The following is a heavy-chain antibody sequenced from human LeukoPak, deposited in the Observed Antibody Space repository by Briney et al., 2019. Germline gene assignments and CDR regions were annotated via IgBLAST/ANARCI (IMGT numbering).Heavy chain of an antibody. CDR2: ISGSGGST. J-gene: IGHJ4*02. CDR1: GFTFSSYA. D-gene: IGHD4-17*01. Sequence: GGSLRLSCAASGFTFSSYAMSWVRQAPGKGLEWVSAISGSGGSTYYADSVKGRFTISRDNSKNTLYLQMNSLRAEDTAVYYCAKAGSRGYGDYSGGFDYWGQGTLVTVSS. CDR3: AKAGSRGYGDYSGGFDY. V-gene: IGHV3-23*01.